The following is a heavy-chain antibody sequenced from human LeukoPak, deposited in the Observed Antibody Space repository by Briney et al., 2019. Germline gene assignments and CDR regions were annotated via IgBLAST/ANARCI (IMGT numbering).Heavy chain of an antibody. V-gene: IGHV4-59*02. CDR1: GGSVISYY. CDR3: ARESWIAARPGYYSYMDV. CDR2: IYYSGST. J-gene: IGHJ6*03. D-gene: IGHD6-6*01. Sequence: SETLSLTCTVSGGSVISYYWSWIRQPPGKGLEWIGYIYYSGSTNYNPSLKSRVTISVDTSKNQFSLKLSSVTAADTAVYYCARESWIAARPGYYSYMDVWGKGTTFTVSS.